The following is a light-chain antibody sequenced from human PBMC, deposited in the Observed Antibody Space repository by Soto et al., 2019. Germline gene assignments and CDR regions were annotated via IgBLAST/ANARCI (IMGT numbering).Light chain of an antibody. Sequence: QSVLTQPPSVSGAPGQRVTISCTGSSSNIGSGYDVHWYQQLPGTAPKLLIYRNINRPSGVPDRFSGSKSGTSASLAITGLQAEDEADYYCQSYDTSLSGYWIFGGGTKVTVL. V-gene: IGLV1-40*01. CDR1: SSNIGSGYD. CDR2: RNI. CDR3: QSYDTSLSGYWI. J-gene: IGLJ3*02.